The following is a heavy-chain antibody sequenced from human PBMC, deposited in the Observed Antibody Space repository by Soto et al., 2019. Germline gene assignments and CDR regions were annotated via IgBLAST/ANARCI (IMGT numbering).Heavy chain of an antibody. CDR2: MNPNSGKA. Sequence: ASVKVSCKPSGYTFTSDDINWVRQAPGQGLEWMGWMNPNSGKAGYAQKFQGRVTMARDTSISTAYMELSSLRSEDTAVYYCAISNDWYRPPDYWGQGTLVTVSS. V-gene: IGHV1-8*01. D-gene: IGHD3-9*01. J-gene: IGHJ4*02. CDR1: GYTFTSDD. CDR3: AISNDWYRPPDY.